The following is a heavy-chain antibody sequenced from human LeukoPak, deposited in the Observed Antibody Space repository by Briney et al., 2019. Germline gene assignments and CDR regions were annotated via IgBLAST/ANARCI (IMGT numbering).Heavy chain of an antibody. CDR3: ARLIMVRGVIYGTDWYFDL. V-gene: IGHV4-30-2*01. CDR2: IYHSGST. D-gene: IGHD3-10*01. Sequence: SETLSLTCAVSGGSISSGGYSWSWIRQPPGKGLEWIGYIYHSGSTYYNPSLKSRVTISVDTSKNQFSLKLSSVTAADTAVYYCARLIMVRGVIYGTDWYFDLWGRGTQVTVSS. J-gene: IGHJ2*01. CDR1: GGSISSGGYS.